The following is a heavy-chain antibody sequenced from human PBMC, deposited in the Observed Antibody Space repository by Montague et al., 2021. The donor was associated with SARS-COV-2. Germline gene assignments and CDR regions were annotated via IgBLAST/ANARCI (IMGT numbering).Heavy chain of an antibody. V-gene: IGHV3-23*01. J-gene: IGHJ4*02. D-gene: IGHD3-3*01. CDR1: GFTFSNYA. CDR3: AKDPHYDFWSGYYLDY. Sequence: SLRLSCAASGFTFSNYAMSWVRQAPGKGLEWVSAISSSGGSTYYADSVKGRFTISRDNSRNTLYLQMNSLRAEDTAVYYCAKDPHYDFWSGYYLDYWGQGTLVTVSS. CDR2: ISSSGGST.